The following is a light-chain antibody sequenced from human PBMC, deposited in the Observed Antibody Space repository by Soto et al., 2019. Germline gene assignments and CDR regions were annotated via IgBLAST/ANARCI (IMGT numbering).Light chain of an antibody. V-gene: IGKV1-5*03. J-gene: IGKJ2*01. CDR1: QTVSVW. CDR2: KSS. CDR3: QQYSSYPYT. Sequence: DIQMTQSPSTLSASVGDGVTIACRASQTVSVWLTWYQQKPGKAPKLLLYKSSILESGVPSRFSGNGSETDFILTISSLQPDDIGTYYCQQYSSYPYTFGQGTKLEIK.